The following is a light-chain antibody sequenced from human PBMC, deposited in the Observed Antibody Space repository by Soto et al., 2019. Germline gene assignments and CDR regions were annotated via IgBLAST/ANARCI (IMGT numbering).Light chain of an antibody. CDR3: QYRSNWQM. Sequence: EIIVTQSPDTLSLSPGERAILSCRASQSVSSFLAWYQQKPGQSPILLIYDASYRATGIPSRFSGSGSGADFIITISIQADEVLAVYCYQYRSNWQMFGQGTKVDIK. CDR2: DAS. CDR1: QSVSSF. V-gene: IGKV3-11*01. J-gene: IGKJ1*01.